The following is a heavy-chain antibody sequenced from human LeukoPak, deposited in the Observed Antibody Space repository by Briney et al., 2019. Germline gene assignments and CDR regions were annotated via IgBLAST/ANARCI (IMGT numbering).Heavy chain of an antibody. J-gene: IGHJ6*02. Sequence: SETLSLTCTVSVGSISSYYWSWIRQTPGKGLEWIGHIYYSGSTNYDPSLKSRVTISVDTSKNQFSLKLSSVTAADTAVYFCARSAAGLSYGMDVWGQGTTVTVSS. V-gene: IGHV4-59*08. D-gene: IGHD6-13*01. CDR2: IYYSGST. CDR1: VGSISSYY. CDR3: ARSAAGLSYGMDV.